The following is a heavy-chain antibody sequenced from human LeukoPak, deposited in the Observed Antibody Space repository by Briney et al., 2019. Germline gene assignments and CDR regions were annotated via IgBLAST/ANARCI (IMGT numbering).Heavy chain of an antibody. CDR3: ARDLSGTTRGG. V-gene: IGHV3-21*01. J-gene: IGHJ4*02. D-gene: IGHD1-7*01. Sequence: PGGSLRLSCAASGFTFSSYSMNWVRQAPGKGLEWVSSISSSSSYIYYADSVKDRFTLSRDNAKNSLYLQMNSLRAEDTAVYYCARDLSGTTRGGWGQGTLVTVSS. CDR1: GFTFSSYS. CDR2: ISSSSSYI.